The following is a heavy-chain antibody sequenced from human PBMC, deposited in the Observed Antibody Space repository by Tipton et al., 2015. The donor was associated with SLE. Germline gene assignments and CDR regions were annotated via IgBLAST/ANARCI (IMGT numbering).Heavy chain of an antibody. Sequence: TLSLTCTVSGGSVNSGSYYFTWMRQPAGAGLELIGRIHTGGSTNYNPSLKSRITISVDTSKNQFFLKLSSVTAADTALYYCAREESSSWFPDAFDIWGQGTMVTVSS. CDR2: IHTGGST. CDR1: GGSVNSGSYY. D-gene: IGHD6-6*01. J-gene: IGHJ3*02. CDR3: AREESSSWFPDAFDI. V-gene: IGHV4-61*02.